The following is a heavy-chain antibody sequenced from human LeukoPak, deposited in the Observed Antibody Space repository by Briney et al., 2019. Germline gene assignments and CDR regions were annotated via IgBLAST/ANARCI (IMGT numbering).Heavy chain of an antibody. CDR2: INPSGGST. CDR3: ARTPLRSSTSPRFDP. D-gene: IGHD2-2*01. J-gene: IGHJ5*02. V-gene: IGHV1-46*01. CDR1: GYTFTSYY. Sequence: ASVKVSCKASGYTFTSYYMHWVRQAPGQGLEWMGIINPSGGSTSYAQKFQGRVTMTRDTSTSTVYMELSGLRSEDTAVYYCARTPLRSSTSPRFDPWGQGTLVTVSS.